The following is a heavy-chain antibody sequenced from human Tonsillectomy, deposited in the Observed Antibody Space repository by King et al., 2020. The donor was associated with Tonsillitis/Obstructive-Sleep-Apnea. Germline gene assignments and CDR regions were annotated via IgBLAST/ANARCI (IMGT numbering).Heavy chain of an antibody. D-gene: IGHD6-6*01. J-gene: IGHJ4*02. CDR2: VNQPGSA. CDR3: ARGYISSPLFAAMDD. CDR1: GGSFSGYY. V-gene: IGHV4-34*01. Sequence: VQLQQWGAGLLKPSETLSLTCAVYGGSFSGYYWTWIRQPPGKGLEWMGEVNQPGSANYNPSLTSRVTILVDTSKNQFTLKLHSVTAADTAIYYCARGYISSPLFAAMDDWGQGTLVTVPS.